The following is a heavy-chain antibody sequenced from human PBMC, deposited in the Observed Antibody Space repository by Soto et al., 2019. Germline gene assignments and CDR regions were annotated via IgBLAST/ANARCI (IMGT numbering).Heavy chain of an antibody. V-gene: IGHV4-59*08. J-gene: IGHJ6*03. Sequence: SETLSLTCTVSGGSISSYYWSWIRQPPGKGLEWIGYIYYSGSTNYNPSLKSRVTISVDTSKNQFSLKLSSVTAADTAVYYCARQNPLLGYCSSTSCPYYYYYMDVWGKGTTVTVSS. CDR3: ARQNPLLGYCSSTSCPYYYYYMDV. CDR1: GGSISSYY. CDR2: IYYSGST. D-gene: IGHD2-2*01.